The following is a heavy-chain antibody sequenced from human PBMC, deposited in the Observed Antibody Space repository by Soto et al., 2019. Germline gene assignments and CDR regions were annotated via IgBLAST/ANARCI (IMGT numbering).Heavy chain of an antibody. CDR2: ISAYNGNT. CDR3: ARSPSGFWFDT. Sequence: GASVKLSCKASGYTFTRYGISWLRQAPGQGLEWMGWISAYNGNTNYAQKLQGRVTMTTDTSTSTAYMELRSLRSDDTAVYYCARSPSGFWFDTWGQGTMVTVAS. J-gene: IGHJ5*02. D-gene: IGHD3-22*01. CDR1: GYTFTRYG. V-gene: IGHV1-18*04.